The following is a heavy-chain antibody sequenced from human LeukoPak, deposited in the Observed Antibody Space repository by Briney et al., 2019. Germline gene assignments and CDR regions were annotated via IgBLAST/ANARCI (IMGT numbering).Heavy chain of an antibody. CDR3: ANLPPSYSGNSPGDAFDI. J-gene: IGHJ3*02. CDR2: ISYDGSNK. V-gene: IGHV3-30*18. CDR1: GFTFSSYG. Sequence: GGSLRLSCAASGFTFSSYGMHWVRQAPGKGLEWVAVISYDGSNKYYADSVKGRFTISRDNSKNTLYLQMNSLRAEDTAVYYCANLPPSYSGNSPGDAFDIWGQGTMVTVSS. D-gene: IGHD4-23*01.